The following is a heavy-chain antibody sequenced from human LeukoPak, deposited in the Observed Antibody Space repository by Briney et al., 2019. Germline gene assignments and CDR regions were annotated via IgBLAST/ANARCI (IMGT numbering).Heavy chain of an antibody. CDR1: GFTFSSYS. Sequence: GSLRLSCAASGFTFSSYSMNWVRQAPGKGLEWVSYISSSSSMIYYADSVKGRFTISRDNAKNSLDLQMNSLRAEDTAVYYCARVRLFDFEWLSSLDHWGQGTLVTVSS. CDR3: ARVRLFDFEWLSSLDH. J-gene: IGHJ4*02. CDR2: ISSSSSMI. V-gene: IGHV3-48*01. D-gene: IGHD3-9*01.